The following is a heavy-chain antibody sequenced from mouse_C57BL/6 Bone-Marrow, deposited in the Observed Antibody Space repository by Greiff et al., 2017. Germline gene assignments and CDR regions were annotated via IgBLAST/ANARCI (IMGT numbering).Heavy chain of an antibody. CDR1: GFTFSSYA. V-gene: IGHV5-4*01. CDR2: MSDDGSYT. Sequence: GFTFSSYAMSWVRQTPGKRLEWVATMSDDGSYTYYPNNVKGRFTISRDNAKNNLYLQMSHLKSEDTAMYYCAMIHFDYWGQGTTLTVSS. J-gene: IGHJ2*01. CDR3: AMIHFDY.